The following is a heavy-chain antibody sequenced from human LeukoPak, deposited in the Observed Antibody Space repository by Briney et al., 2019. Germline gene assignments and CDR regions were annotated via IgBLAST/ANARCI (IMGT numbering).Heavy chain of an antibody. Sequence: ASVKVSCKASGGTFSSYAISWVRQAPGQGLKWMGRIIPIFGTANYAQKFQGRVTITTDESTSTAYMELSSLRSEDTAVYYCARGDYDFRSGLMFDPWGQGTLVTVSS. CDR2: IIPIFGTA. CDR3: ARGDYDFRSGLMFDP. D-gene: IGHD3-3*01. CDR1: GGTFSSYA. J-gene: IGHJ5*02. V-gene: IGHV1-69*05.